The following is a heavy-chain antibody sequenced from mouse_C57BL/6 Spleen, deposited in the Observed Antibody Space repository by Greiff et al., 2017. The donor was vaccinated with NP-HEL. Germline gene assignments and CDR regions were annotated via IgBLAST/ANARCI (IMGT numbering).Heavy chain of an antibody. J-gene: IGHJ3*01. Sequence: EVQRVESGGGLVKPGGSLKLSCAASGFTFSDYGMHWVRQAPEKGLEWVAYISSGSSTIYYADTVKGRFTISRDNAKNTLFLQMTSLRSEDTAMYYCARYYGNYRAWFAYWGQGTLVTVSA. CDR1: GFTFSDYG. D-gene: IGHD2-1*01. CDR3: ARYYGNYRAWFAY. CDR2: ISSGSSTI. V-gene: IGHV5-17*01.